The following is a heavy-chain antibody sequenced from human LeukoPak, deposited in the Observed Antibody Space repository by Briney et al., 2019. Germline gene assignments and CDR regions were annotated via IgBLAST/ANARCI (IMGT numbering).Heavy chain of an antibody. D-gene: IGHD2-21*01. V-gene: IGHV3-23*01. CDR2: ISGSGGST. CDR1: GFTFSSYA. J-gene: IGHJ4*02. Sequence: PGGSLRLSCAASGFTFSSYAMSWVRLAPGKGLEWVSAISGSGGSTYYADSVKGRFTISRDNSKNTLYLQMNSLRAEDTAVYYCAKDRGGDGDFDYWGQGTLVTVSS. CDR3: AKDRGGDGDFDY.